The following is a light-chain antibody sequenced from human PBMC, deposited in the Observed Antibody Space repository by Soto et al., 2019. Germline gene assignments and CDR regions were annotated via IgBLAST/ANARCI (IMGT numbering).Light chain of an antibody. J-gene: IGLJ1*01. Sequence: QSVLTQPASVSGSPGQSITISCTGTSSDVGNYNYVSWYQQYPGRVPKLLIYMVSNRASGVSNRFSGSKSGNTASLTISGLQAEDEADYFCTSPSPGSLYVFGAGTKGTV. V-gene: IGLV2-14*01. CDR3: TSPSPGSLYV. CDR2: MVS. CDR1: SSDVGNYNY.